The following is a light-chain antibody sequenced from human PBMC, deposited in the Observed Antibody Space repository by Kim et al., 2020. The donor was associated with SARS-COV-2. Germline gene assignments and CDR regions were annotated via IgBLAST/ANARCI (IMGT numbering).Light chain of an antibody. J-gene: IGKJ1*01. Sequence: DIQMTQSPSTLSASVGDRVTITCRASQSTSRWLAWYQQKPGKAPKLLFYKASSLESGVPSRFSGSGSGTEFTLTISSLQPDDFATYYCQQYGSYWTFGQGTKVDIK. CDR1: QSTSRW. CDR3: QQYGSYWT. V-gene: IGKV1-5*03. CDR2: KAS.